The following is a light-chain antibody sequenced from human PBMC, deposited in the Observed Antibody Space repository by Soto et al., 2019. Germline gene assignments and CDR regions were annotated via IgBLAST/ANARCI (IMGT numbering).Light chain of an antibody. Sequence: QSVLTQPASVSGSPGQSITISCTGTSSDVGGYNSVSWYQQHPGKAPKLMIYEVSNRPSGVSNRFSGSKSVNTASLTISGLQAEDEADYYCSSYTSSSTYVFGTGTKLTVL. CDR2: EVS. V-gene: IGLV2-14*01. CDR1: SSDVGGYNS. CDR3: SSYTSSSTYV. J-gene: IGLJ1*01.